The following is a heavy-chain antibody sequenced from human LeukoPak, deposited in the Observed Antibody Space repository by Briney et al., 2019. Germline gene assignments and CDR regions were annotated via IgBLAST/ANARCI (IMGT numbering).Heavy chain of an antibody. V-gene: IGHV4-34*01. CDR2: INHSGST. CDR3: ARGPLGYCSSTSCSRQYNWFDP. CDR1: GGSFSGYY. Sequence: SETLSLTCAVYGGSFSGYYWSWIRQPPGKGLAWIGEINHSGSTNYNPSLKSRVTISVDTSKNQFSLKLSSVTAADTAVYYCARGPLGYCSSTSCSRQYNWFDPWGQGTLVTVSS. D-gene: IGHD2-2*01. J-gene: IGHJ5*02.